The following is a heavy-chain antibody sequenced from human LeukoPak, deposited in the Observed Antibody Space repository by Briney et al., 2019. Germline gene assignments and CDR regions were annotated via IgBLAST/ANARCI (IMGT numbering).Heavy chain of an antibody. Sequence: PGGSLRLSCAASGFTFSSYSMNWVRQAPGKGLEWVSSISSTSTYIYYADSVKGRFTISRDNAKNSLYLQMNSLRAEDTAVYYCASLVGATQDVWGKGTTVIVSS. CDR1: GFTFSSYS. J-gene: IGHJ6*04. V-gene: IGHV3-21*01. CDR3: ASLVGATQDV. CDR2: ISSTSTYI. D-gene: IGHD1-26*01.